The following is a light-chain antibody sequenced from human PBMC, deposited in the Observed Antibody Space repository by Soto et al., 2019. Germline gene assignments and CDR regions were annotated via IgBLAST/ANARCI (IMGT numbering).Light chain of an antibody. J-gene: IGKJ4*01. CDR1: QSVSSN. CDR3: QQYNNWPPLT. Sequence: EIVMTQSPDILSVSPGERATLSCRASQSVSSNLAWYQQKPGQAPRLLIYGASTRATGIPARFSGSGSGTEFTLTISSLQSEDFAVYYCQQYNNWPPLTFGGGTKVDIK. CDR2: GAS. V-gene: IGKV3-15*01.